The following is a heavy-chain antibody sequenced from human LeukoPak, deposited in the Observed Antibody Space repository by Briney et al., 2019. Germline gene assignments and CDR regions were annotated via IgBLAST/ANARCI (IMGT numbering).Heavy chain of an antibody. CDR1: GGSFSSYY. J-gene: IGHJ4*02. V-gene: IGHV4-4*07. D-gene: IGHD5-24*01. CDR2: VYTSGST. CDR3: ATGDGYNSFDY. Sequence: SETLSLTCTVSGGSFSSYYWSWIRQPAGKGLEWIGRVYTSGSTNYNSSLKSRVTMSVDTSKNQVSLKLSSVTAADTAVYYCATGDGYNSFDYWGQGTLVTVSS.